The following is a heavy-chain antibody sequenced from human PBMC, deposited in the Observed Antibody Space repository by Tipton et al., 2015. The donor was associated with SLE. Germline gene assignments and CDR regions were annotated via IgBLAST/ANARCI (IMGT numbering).Heavy chain of an antibody. J-gene: IGHJ6*03. CDR2: IYYSEASA. CDR3: AKIVGPTGWPSHLYMDV. Sequence: TLSLTCTVSGASISSRTHYWSWIRQFPMKHLKFICHIYYSEASAHYNPSLRGRARISTDVSSNQISLELTSVTAADTAIYFCAKIVGPTGWPSHLYMDVWGKGRTVTVSS. V-gene: IGHV4-31*03. D-gene: IGHD6-19*01. CDR1: GASISSRTHY.